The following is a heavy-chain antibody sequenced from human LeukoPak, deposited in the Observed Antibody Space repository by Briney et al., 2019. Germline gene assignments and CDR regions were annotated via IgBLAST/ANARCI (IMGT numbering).Heavy chain of an antibody. Sequence: SETLSLTCTVSGGSISSGGYYWSWIRQHPGKGLEWIAYIHHSGITHYNPSLKSRVTISVDTSKNLFSLRLSSVTAADTAVYYCARQYASGSLNWFDPWGQGTLATVSS. V-gene: IGHV4-31*03. CDR2: IHHSGIT. J-gene: IGHJ5*02. CDR3: ARQYASGSLNWFDP. D-gene: IGHD3-10*01. CDR1: GGSISSGGYY.